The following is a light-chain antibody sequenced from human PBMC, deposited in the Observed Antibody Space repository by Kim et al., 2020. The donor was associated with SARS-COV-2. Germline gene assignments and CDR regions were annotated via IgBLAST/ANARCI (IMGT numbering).Light chain of an antibody. Sequence: SPGETATLSCRARQSVSSALLAWYQRRPGQAPRLLVSGASIRATGIPDRFSGSGSGTDFTLTISRLETDDFAVYYCQQYGTTPLTFGGGTKVDIK. CDR1: QSVSSAL. CDR3: QQYGTTPLT. CDR2: GAS. J-gene: IGKJ4*01. V-gene: IGKV3-20*01.